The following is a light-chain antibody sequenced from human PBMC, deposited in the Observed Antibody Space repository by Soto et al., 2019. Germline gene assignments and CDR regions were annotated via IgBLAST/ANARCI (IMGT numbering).Light chain of an antibody. V-gene: IGLV2-14*01. J-gene: IGLJ1*01. Sequence: SVLTKPPSGYGSPGQSITISCTGTSSDVGGYNYVSWYQQHPGKAPKLMIYEVSNRPSGVSKRFSGSKSGNTASLTISGLQAEDEADYYCSSYTSSSTYVFGTGTKVTVL. CDR2: EVS. CDR1: SSDVGGYNY. CDR3: SSYTSSSTYV.